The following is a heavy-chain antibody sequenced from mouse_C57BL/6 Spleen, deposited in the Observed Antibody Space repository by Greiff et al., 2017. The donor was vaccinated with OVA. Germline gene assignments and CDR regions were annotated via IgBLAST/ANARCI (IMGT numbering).Heavy chain of an antibody. V-gene: IGHV3-8*01. Sequence: EVKLMESGPGLAKPSQTLSLTCSVTGYSITSDYWNWIRKFPGNKLEYMGYISYSGSTYSNPSLKSRISITRDTSKNQYYLQMKSVPTEDTATYYSAIYNPKRYYLDYWGKGTTLTVSS. CDR2: ISYSGST. CDR3: AIYNPKRYYLDY. CDR1: GYSITSDY. J-gene: IGHJ2*01.